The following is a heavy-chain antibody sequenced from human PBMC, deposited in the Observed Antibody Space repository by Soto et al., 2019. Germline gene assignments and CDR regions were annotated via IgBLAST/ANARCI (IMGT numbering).Heavy chain of an antibody. D-gene: IGHD3-22*01. Sequence: EVQLLESGGGLVQPGGSLRLSCVASGFTFRNQDMRWVRQAPGKGLEWVSGISGSGVITYYADSVKGRFTISRDNSKNTLYLQMNSLRAEDTAVYYCAKDRQFRSYFESSGCYNSWVQGTLVTVSS. CDR3: AKDRQFRSYFESSGCYNS. CDR2: ISGSGVIT. J-gene: IGHJ4*02. CDR1: GFTFRNQD. V-gene: IGHV3-23*01.